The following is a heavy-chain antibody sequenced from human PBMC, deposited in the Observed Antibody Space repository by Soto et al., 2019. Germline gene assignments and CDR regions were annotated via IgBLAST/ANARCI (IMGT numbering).Heavy chain of an antibody. CDR2: IIPLFGTT. Sequence: QVQLVQSGAEVKKPGSSVKVSCKVSGGPFRSYTLSWVRQAPGQGPEWMGEIIPLFGTTNYVQGFQGRLTIAADVSTNTAYMELSSLRSDDTALYYCVRDSIAASGFDSWGQGTLVTVS. CDR1: GGPFRSYT. V-gene: IGHV1-69*12. J-gene: IGHJ4*02. CDR3: VRDSIAASGFDS. D-gene: IGHD6-13*01.